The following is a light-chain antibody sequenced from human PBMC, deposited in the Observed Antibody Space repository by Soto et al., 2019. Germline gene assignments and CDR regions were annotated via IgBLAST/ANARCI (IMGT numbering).Light chain of an antibody. CDR1: SSDVGGYNY. CDR3: SSYTSSSPL. Sequence: LTQPACVSGSPGQSITISCTGTSSDVGGYNYVSWYQQHPGKAPKLMIYDVSNRPSGVSNRFSGSKSGNTASLTISGLQAEDEADYYCSSYTSSSPLFGGGTKVTVL. J-gene: IGLJ2*01. CDR2: DVS. V-gene: IGLV2-14*01.